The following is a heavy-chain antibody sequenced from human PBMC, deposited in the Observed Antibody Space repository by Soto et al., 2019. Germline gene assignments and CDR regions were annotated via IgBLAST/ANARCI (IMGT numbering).Heavy chain of an antibody. J-gene: IGHJ4*02. V-gene: IGHV3-23*01. Sequence: GGSLRLSCAVSGFSFNNYAMNWVRLAPGKGLEWVSSISGGGTGTYSADAVRGRFTISSDKSRNTAYLQMSSLRAEDTAVYYCAKGHYYDNVGNWVANQAFDSWGQGSLVTVSS. CDR1: GFSFNNYA. D-gene: IGHD3-22*01. CDR3: AKGHYYDNVGNWVANQAFDS. CDR2: ISGGGTGT.